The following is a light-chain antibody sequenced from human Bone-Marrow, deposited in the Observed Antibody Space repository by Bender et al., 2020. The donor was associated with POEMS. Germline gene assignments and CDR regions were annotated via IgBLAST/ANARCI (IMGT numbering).Light chain of an antibody. CDR3: QSYDSSLNGYF. CDR2: EVI. CDR1: SRDIGSYDL. V-gene: IGLV2-14*02. J-gene: IGLJ1*01. Sequence: QSALTQPASVSGSPGQSITISCTGTSRDIGSYDLVSWYRQHPGQAPQLIIYEVIKRPSGVPGRFSGSKSGNTASLTVSGLQPEDEAEYYCQSYDSSLNGYFFGTGTKVTVL.